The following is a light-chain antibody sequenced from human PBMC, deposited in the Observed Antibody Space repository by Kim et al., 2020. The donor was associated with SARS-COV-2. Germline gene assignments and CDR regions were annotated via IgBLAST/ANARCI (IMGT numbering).Light chain of an antibody. CDR3: HHRSDWPLT. CDR2: DAS. Sequence: EIVLTQSPATLSLSPGERATLSCMASQSVTTYLAWYQQKPGQAPRLLIYDASNRATGIPARFSGSGSGTDFTLTISSLEREDFAVYYCHHRSDWPLTFGGGTKVEIK. V-gene: IGKV3-11*01. CDR1: QSVTTY. J-gene: IGKJ4*01.